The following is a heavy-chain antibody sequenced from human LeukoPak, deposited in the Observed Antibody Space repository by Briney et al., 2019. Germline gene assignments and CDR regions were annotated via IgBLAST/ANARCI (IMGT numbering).Heavy chain of an antibody. D-gene: IGHD6-19*01. Sequence: ASVTVSCKTSGYRFTNYGVHWVRQAPGQGLEWMGWTSAYNGDTKYGQKFQGRLTMTSDTSTSTAYLDVRSLRSEDTAVYYCARDLLQWQTNNWLAPWGQGTLVTVSS. CDR2: TSAYNGDT. CDR3: ARDLLQWQTNNWLAP. V-gene: IGHV1-18*01. CDR1: GYRFTNYG. J-gene: IGHJ5*02.